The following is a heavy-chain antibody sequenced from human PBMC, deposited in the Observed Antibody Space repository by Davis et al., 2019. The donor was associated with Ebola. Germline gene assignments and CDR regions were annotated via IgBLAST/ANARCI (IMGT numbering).Heavy chain of an antibody. CDR3: ARGLATVTTGWFDP. J-gene: IGHJ5*02. CDR1: GFTFSSYA. Sequence: GESLKISCSASGFTFSSYAMHWVRQAPGKGLEYVSAISSNGGSTYYADSVKGRFTISRDNSKNTLYLQMNSLRAEDTAVYYCARGLATVTTGWFDPWGQGTLVTVSS. V-gene: IGHV3-64*04. D-gene: IGHD4-17*01. CDR2: ISSNGGST.